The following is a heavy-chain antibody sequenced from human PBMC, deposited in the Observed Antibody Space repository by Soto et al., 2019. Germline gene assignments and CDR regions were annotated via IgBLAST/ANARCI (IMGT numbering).Heavy chain of an antibody. Sequence: GPTLANPTQSLTMTCTFSGFSLNTDGVGVGWIRQPPGQALEWLALIYWDDYKRYSPSLRSRLTITKDTSKNQVVLTLTNMEPVDTATYYCVKRRADDSNYDWSDHWGQGTLVTVSS. D-gene: IGHD4-4*01. CDR3: VKRRADDSNYDWSDH. CDR2: IYWDDYK. CDR1: GFSLNTDGVG. V-gene: IGHV2-5*02. J-gene: IGHJ5*02.